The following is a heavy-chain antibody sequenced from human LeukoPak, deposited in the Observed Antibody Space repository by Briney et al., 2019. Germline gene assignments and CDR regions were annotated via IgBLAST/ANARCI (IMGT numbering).Heavy chain of an antibody. D-gene: IGHD3-9*01. CDR2: IYYSGST. CDR3: VKQKTAYEILTGPAPFDP. J-gene: IGHJ5*02. CDR1: GGSISSYY. Sequence: SETLSLTCTVSGGSISSYYWSWIRQPPGNVLEWIGYIYYSGSTNYNPSLKSRVTISVDTSKNQFSLKLSSVTAADTAVYFCVKQKTAYEILTGPAPFDPWGQGTLVTVSS. V-gene: IGHV4-59*01.